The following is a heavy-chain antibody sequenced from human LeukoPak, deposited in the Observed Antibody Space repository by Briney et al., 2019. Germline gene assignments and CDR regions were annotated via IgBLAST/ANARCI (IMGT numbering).Heavy chain of an antibody. CDR3: ARDRYYYDSSGQLYYYYYYGMDV. CDR2: IYYSGST. Sequence: PSETLSLTCAVYGGSFSGYYWSWLRQPPGKGLEWIGYIYYSGSTNYNPSLKSRVTISVDTSKNQFSLKLSSVTAADTAVYYCARDRYYYDSSGQLYYYYYYGMDVWGQGTTVTVSS. D-gene: IGHD3-22*01. V-gene: IGHV4-59*01. CDR1: GGSFSGYY. J-gene: IGHJ6*02.